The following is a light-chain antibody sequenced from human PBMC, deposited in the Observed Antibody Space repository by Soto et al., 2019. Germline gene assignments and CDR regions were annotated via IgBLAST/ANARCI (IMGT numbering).Light chain of an antibody. CDR2: GDS. V-gene: IGLV3-21*02. Sequence: SYELTQPPSVSVAPGQTAKITCGGDNIGSKSVQWYQQKPGQAPVMVVHGDSDRPSGIPERFSGSNSGITATLTISRVEAGDEADFYCQVWDSNTDHWVFGGGTKVTVL. J-gene: IGLJ3*02. CDR1: NIGSKS. CDR3: QVWDSNTDHWV.